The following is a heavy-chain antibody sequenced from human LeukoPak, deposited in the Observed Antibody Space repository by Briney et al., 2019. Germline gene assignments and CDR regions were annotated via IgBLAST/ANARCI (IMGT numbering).Heavy chain of an antibody. Sequence: HGASLKISCKGSGYRFTSYWIAWVRQLPGKGLEWMGIIYSPSFQGQVTISADKSIRTAHLQWSSLKASDTAMYYCVRSDYGDFKYYFDYWGQGTLVTVSS. J-gene: IGHJ4*02. CDR3: VRSDYGDFKYYFDY. V-gene: IGHV5-51*01. D-gene: IGHD4-17*01. CDR1: GYRFTSYW. CDR2: IY.